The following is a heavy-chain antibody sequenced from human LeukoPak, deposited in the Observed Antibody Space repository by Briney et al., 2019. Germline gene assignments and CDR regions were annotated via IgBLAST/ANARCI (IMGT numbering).Heavy chain of an antibody. CDR2: IYYSGGS. CDR3: ATPQQWLAFDY. V-gene: IGHV4-59*02. D-gene: IGHD6-19*01. J-gene: IGHJ4*02. CDR1: GASVSSYV. Sequence: SETLSLTCIVSGASVSSYVWSWIRQPPGKGLEYIGNIYYSGGSNYNPSLKSRVTISFDTSKNQFSLKLSSVNAADTAVYYCATPQQWLAFDYWGQGILVTVSS.